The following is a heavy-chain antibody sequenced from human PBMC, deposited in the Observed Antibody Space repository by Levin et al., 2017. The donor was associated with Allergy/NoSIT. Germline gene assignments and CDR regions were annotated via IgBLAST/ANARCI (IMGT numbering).Heavy chain of an antibody. CDR2: ISGSGGST. CDR3: AKDSHRGDTAMVTIDAFDS. D-gene: IGHD5-18*01. J-gene: IGHJ3*02. Sequence: GGSLRLSCAASGFTFSSYAMSWVRQAPGKGLEWVSAISGSGGSTYYADSVKGRFTISRDNSKNTLYLQMNSLRAEDTAVYYCAKDSHRGDTAMVTIDAFDSWGQGTMVTVSS. CDR1: GFTFSSYA. V-gene: IGHV3-23*01.